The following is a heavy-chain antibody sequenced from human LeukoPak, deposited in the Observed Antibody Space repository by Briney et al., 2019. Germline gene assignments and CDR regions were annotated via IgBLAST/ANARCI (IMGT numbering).Heavy chain of an antibody. J-gene: IGHJ4*02. CDR1: GGTFSSYA. V-gene: IGHV1-69*13. CDR3: ARSYGPRYYFDY. D-gene: IGHD4-17*01. CDR2: IIPIFGTA. Sequence: ASVKVSCKASGGTFSSYAISWVRQAPGQGLEWMGGIIPIFGTANYAQKFQGRVTITADEPTSTAYMELSSLRSEDTAVYYCARSYGPRYYFDYWGQGTLVTVSS.